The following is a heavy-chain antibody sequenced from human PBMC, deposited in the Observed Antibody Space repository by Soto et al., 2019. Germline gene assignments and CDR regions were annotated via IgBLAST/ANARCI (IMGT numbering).Heavy chain of an antibody. CDR3: ATTYAVSRRYFDY. Sequence: EVQLVESGGDLVQPGGSLRLSCAASGFTFSSYWMIWVRQAPGKGLDWVANMNQDGSEKYYVDSVKGRFTISRDNAKNSLYLQMNSLRAEDTAVYHCATTYAVSRRYFDYWGQGTLVTVSS. J-gene: IGHJ4*02. CDR2: MNQDGSEK. D-gene: IGHD2-2*01. CDR1: GFTFSSYW. V-gene: IGHV3-7*03.